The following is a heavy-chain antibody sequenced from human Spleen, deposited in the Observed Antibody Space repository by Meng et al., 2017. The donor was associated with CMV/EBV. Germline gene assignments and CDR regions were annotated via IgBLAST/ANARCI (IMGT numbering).Heavy chain of an antibody. CDR2: IYSGGST. CDR1: GFTVSSNY. Sequence: GGSLRLSCAASGFTVSSNYMSWVRQAPGKGLEWVSVIYSGGSTYYADSVKGRFTISRDNSKNTLYLQMNSLRAEDTAVYYCAKEQYPDWFDPWGQGTLVTVSS. V-gene: IGHV3-53*01. D-gene: IGHD4-11*01. J-gene: IGHJ5*02. CDR3: AKEQYPDWFDP.